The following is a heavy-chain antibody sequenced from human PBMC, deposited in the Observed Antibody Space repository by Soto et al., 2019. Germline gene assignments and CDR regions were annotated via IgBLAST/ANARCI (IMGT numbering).Heavy chain of an antibody. CDR1: GFILSSYA. CDR2: VSAGGDMK. V-gene: IGHV3-23*01. D-gene: IGHD3-10*01. J-gene: IGHJ6*02. CDR3: ARGDRGGSGSPASYYYSGLDV. Sequence: DVQLLESGGDLVQPGGSLRLSCTASGFILSSYAMSWVRQAPGKGLEWVSIVSAGGDMKYNSDSVKGRFTISRDNSNNALFLQMNSLRIKDTALYYCARGDRGGSGSPASYYYSGLDVWGQGTTVTVS.